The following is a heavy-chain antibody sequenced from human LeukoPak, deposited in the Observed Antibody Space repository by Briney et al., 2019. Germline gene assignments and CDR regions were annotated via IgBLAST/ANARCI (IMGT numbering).Heavy chain of an antibody. J-gene: IGHJ3*02. V-gene: IGHV3-53*01. CDR1: GFTVSSNY. CDR3: AKAYTRSWYAAFDI. CDR2: IYSGGST. Sequence: GGSLRLSCAASGFTVSSNYMSWVRQAPGKGLEWVSVIYSGGSTYYADSVKGRFTISRHNSKNTLYLQMNSLRGDDTAIYYCAKAYTRSWYAAFDIWGQGTMVTISS. D-gene: IGHD6-13*01.